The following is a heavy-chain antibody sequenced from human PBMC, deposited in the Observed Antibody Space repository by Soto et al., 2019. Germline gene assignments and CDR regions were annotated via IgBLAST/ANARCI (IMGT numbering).Heavy chain of an antibody. D-gene: IGHD5-18*01. CDR3: ARGRQLWLAHDYYGMDV. J-gene: IGHJ6*02. CDR1: GYTFTSYD. Sequence: QVQLVQSGAEVKKPGASVKVSCKASGYTFTSYDINWVRQATGQGLEWMGWMNPNSGNTGYAQKFQGRVTMTRNTSISTAYMELSSLRSEDTAVYYCARGRQLWLAHDYYGMDVWGQGTTVTVSS. CDR2: MNPNSGNT. V-gene: IGHV1-8*01.